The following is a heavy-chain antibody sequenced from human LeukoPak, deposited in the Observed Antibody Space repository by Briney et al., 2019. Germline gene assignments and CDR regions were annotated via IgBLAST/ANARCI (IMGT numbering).Heavy chain of an antibody. CDR3: ARETMVRGVRNWFDP. CDR2: ISAYNGNT. CDR1: GYTFTSYG. Sequence: ASVKVSCKASGYTFTSYGISWVRQAPGQGLEWMGWISAYNGNTNYAQKFQGRVTMTRNTSISTAYMELSSLRSEDTAVYYCARETMVRGVRNWFDPWGQGTLVTVSS. D-gene: IGHD3-10*01. J-gene: IGHJ5*02. V-gene: IGHV1-18*01.